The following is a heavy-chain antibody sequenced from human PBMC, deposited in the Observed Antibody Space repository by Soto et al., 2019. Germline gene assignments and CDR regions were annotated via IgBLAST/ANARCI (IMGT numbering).Heavy chain of an antibody. V-gene: IGHV4-38-2*02. CDR2: IFHSGTT. Sequence: SETLSLTCDVSGTSISSGYYWGWVRQPPGKGLEWIGSIFHSGTTYYNPSLKTRVTVSVATSKTQFSLKLTSLTAADTAVYYCARDRRGSGGFSYPILDSWGQGSLVTVSS. CDR1: GTSISSGYY. J-gene: IGHJ4*02. CDR3: ARDRRGSGGFSYPILDS. D-gene: IGHD3-22*01.